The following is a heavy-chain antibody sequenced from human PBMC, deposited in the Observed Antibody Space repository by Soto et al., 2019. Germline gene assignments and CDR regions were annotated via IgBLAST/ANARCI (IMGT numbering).Heavy chain of an antibody. CDR3: ARLPYDPTDY. CDR2: IIPILGIA. J-gene: IGHJ4*02. Sequence: QVQLVQSGAEVKKPGSSVKVSCKASGGTFSSYTISWVRQAPGQGREWMGRIIPILGIANYAQKFQGRVTISANKSTSTAYMELSSRRSEDTAVYYCARLPYDPTDYWGQGTLVTVSS. V-gene: IGHV1-69*02. D-gene: IGHD3-22*01. CDR1: GGTFSSYT.